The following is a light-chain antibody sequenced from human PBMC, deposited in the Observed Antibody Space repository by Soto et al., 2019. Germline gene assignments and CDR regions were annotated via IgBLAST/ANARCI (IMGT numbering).Light chain of an antibody. CDR2: DVG. V-gene: IGLV2-14*03. Sequence: QSALTQPASVSGSPGESITISCTGTSSDVGGYNSVSWYQHHPGKAPKLLLYDVGDRPSGVSYRFSGSKSGNTASLTISGIQAADEADYFCSSFTSSMTKVFGSGTKVTVL. CDR3: SSFTSSMTKV. CDR1: SSDVGGYNS. J-gene: IGLJ1*01.